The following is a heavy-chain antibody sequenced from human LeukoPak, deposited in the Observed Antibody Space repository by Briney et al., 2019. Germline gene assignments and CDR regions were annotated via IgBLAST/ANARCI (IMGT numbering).Heavy chain of an antibody. CDR3: ARPGVVTLAFDI. D-gene: IGHD4-23*01. CDR2: IYYSGST. V-gene: IGHV4-39*01. CDR1: GGSISSSSYY. Sequence: PSETLSLTCTVSGGSISSSSYYWGWIRQPPGKGLEWIGSIYYSGSTYYNPSLKSRVTISVDTSKNQFSLKLSSVTAADTAVYYCARPGVVTLAFDIWGQGTMVTVSS. J-gene: IGHJ3*02.